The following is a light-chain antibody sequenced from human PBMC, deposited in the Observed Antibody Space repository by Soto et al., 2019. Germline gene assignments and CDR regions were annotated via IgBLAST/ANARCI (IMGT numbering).Light chain of an antibody. CDR1: QSVSSDY. Sequence: ILLTQSPGTLSLSPGERASVSCRASQSVSSDYLAWYQQEPGQAPRLLMYGASRRPNGIPDRFSGSGSGTDFTLTISRLEPEDFALYYCQQYGSSLGVTFGGGTKVDIK. J-gene: IGKJ4*01. CDR3: QQYGSSLGVT. CDR2: GAS. V-gene: IGKV3-20*01.